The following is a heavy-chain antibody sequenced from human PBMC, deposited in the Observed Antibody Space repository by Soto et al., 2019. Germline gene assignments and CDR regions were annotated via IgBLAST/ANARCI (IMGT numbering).Heavy chain of an antibody. CDR3: ARAGGLDGYGGFDY. CDR1: GYTFTGYY. Sequence: QVQLVQSGAEVKKPGASVKVSCKASGYTFTGYYMHWVRQAPGQGLEWMGWINPKSGGTNYAQKFQGWVPMTRDTSISTAYMELSRLRSDDTAVYYCARAGGLDGYGGFDYWGQGTLVTVSS. J-gene: IGHJ4*02. CDR2: INPKSGGT. V-gene: IGHV1-2*04. D-gene: IGHD5-12*01.